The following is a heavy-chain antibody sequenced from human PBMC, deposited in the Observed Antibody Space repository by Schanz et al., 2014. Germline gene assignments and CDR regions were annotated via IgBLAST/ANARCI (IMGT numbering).Heavy chain of an antibody. CDR2: INQSGTT. J-gene: IGHJ6*02. CDR3: ARDSLRGATGGYGMDV. D-gene: IGHD2-8*02. Sequence: QVQLQQWGAGLLKPSETLSLTCAVYGGSFSSNYWSWIRQPPGKGLEWIGEINQSGTTNYNPSLKSRVTMSVDTSKNQSSLKVRSVTAADTAVYYCARDSLRGATGGYGMDVWGQGTTGTVSS. V-gene: IGHV4-34*02. CDR1: GGSFSSNY.